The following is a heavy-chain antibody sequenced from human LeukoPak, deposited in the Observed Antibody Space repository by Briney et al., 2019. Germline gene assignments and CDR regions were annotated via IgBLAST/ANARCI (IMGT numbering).Heavy chain of an antibody. J-gene: IGHJ6*02. D-gene: IGHD6-13*01. V-gene: IGHV1-46*01. Sequence: ASVKVSCKASGYTFTSYYMHWVRQAPGQGLEWMGIINPSGGSTSYAQKFQGRVTMTRDTSTSTVYMELSSLRSEDTAVYYCARDRIAAAGTSYYYYGMDVWGQGTTVTVSS. CDR3: ARDRIAAAGTSYYYYGMDV. CDR2: INPSGGST. CDR1: GYTFTSYY.